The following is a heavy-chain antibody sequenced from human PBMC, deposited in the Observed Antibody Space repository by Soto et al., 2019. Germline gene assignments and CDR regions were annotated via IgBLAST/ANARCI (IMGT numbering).Heavy chain of an antibody. D-gene: IGHD5-12*01. V-gene: IGHV5-51*01. Sequence: GESLKISCKGSGYSFTSYWIGWVRQMPGKGLEWMGIIYPGDSDTRYSPSFQGQVTISADKSISTAYLQWSSLKASDTAMYYCARLTGYSGYDYGGWFDPWGQGTLVTVSS. CDR2: IYPGDSDT. J-gene: IGHJ5*02. CDR1: GYSFTSYW. CDR3: ARLTGYSGYDYGGWFDP.